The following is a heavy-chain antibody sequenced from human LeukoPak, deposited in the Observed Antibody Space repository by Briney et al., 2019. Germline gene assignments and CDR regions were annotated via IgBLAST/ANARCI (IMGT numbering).Heavy chain of an antibody. J-gene: IGHJ5*02. CDR1: GFTFSSYA. V-gene: IGHV3-30-3*01. CDR3: ARGPGRYCSSTSCLNWFDP. D-gene: IGHD2-2*01. Sequence: GGSLRLSCAASGFTFSSYAMHWVRQAPGKGLEWVAVISYDGSNKYYADSVKGRFTISRDNSKNTLYLQMNSLRAEDTAVYYCARGPGRYCSSTSCLNWFDPWGQGTLVTVSS. CDR2: ISYDGSNK.